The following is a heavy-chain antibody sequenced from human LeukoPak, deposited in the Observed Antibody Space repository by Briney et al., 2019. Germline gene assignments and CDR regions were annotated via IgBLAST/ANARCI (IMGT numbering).Heavy chain of an antibody. CDR1: GGSFSGYY. CDR3: ARDRWFGEFSDAFDI. V-gene: IGHV4-34*01. J-gene: IGHJ3*02. CDR2: INHSGST. D-gene: IGHD3-10*01. Sequence: SETLSLTCAVYGGSFSGYYWSWIRQPPGKGLEWIGEINHSGSTNYNPSLKSRVTISVDTSKNQFSLKLSSVTAADTAVYYCARDRWFGEFSDAFDIWGQGTMVTVSS.